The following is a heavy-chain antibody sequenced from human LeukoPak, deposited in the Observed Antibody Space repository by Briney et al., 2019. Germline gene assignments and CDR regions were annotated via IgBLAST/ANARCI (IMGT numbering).Heavy chain of an antibody. Sequence: GASVTVSCKASGYTFTYRYLHWVRQAPGQALEWMGWITPFNGNTNYAQKFQDRVTITRDRSMSTDYMELSSLRSEDTAMYYCAALRGYGSGSYGLDPWGQGTLVTVSS. CDR1: GYTFTYRY. D-gene: IGHD3-10*01. CDR3: AALRGYGSGSYGLDP. CDR2: ITPFNGNT. V-gene: IGHV1-45*02. J-gene: IGHJ5*02.